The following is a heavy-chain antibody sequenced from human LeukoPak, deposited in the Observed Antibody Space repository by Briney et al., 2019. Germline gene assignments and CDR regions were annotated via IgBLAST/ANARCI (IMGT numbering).Heavy chain of an antibody. CDR2: ISGYNGDT. J-gene: IGHJ3*02. V-gene: IGHV1-18*01. Sequence: ASVKVSCKASGYTFTNYGISWVRQAPGQGLEWMGWISGYNGDTNYAQKLQGRVTMTTDTSTSTAYMALRSLRFDDTAVYYCASGSYGDYVSGAFDIWGQGTMVTVSS. CDR3: ASGSYGDYVSGAFDI. CDR1: GYTFTNYG. D-gene: IGHD4-17*01.